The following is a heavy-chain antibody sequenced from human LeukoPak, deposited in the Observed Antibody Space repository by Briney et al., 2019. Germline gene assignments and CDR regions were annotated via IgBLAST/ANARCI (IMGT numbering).Heavy chain of an antibody. Sequence: PSETLSLTCTVSGGSISRYSCSWIRQPAGKGLEWIGRIYTSGSNSYNPSLKNRVTISGDMSKNQFSLKMSSVTAGDTAVYYCAGFTCFDSSGYYSPTFDYWGRGTLVTVSS. CDR1: GGSISRYS. CDR3: AGFTCFDSSGYYSPTFDY. CDR2: IYTSGSN. D-gene: IGHD3-22*01. V-gene: IGHV4-4*07. J-gene: IGHJ4*02.